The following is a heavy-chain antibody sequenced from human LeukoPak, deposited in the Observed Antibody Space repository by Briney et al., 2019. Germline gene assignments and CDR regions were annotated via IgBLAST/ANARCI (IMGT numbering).Heavy chain of an antibody. D-gene: IGHD3-10*01. CDR1: GLTVSRKF. J-gene: IGHJ4*02. Sequence: GGSLRLSCVVSGLTVSRKFMNWVRQAPGKGLEWVAVISYDGSNKYYADSVKGRFTISRDNSKNTLYLQMNSLRAEDTAVYYCARDRGFLDYWGQGTLVTVSS. V-gene: IGHV3-30-3*01. CDR3: ARDRGFLDY. CDR2: ISYDGSNK.